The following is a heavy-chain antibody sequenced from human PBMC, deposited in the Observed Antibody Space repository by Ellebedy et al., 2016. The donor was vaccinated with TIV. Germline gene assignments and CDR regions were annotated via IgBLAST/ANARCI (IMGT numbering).Heavy chain of an antibody. Sequence: GESLKIPCAASGFTFSTYAMSWVRQAPGKGLEWVSAISGSGGSTYYADSVKGRFTISRDNSKNTMYLQMNSLRAEDTAVYYCAKATPRQYYYGSGSYPYYFDSWGLGTLVTVSS. J-gene: IGHJ4*02. V-gene: IGHV3-23*01. CDR1: GFTFSTYA. CDR2: ISGSGGST. D-gene: IGHD3-10*01. CDR3: AKATPRQYYYGSGSYPYYFDS.